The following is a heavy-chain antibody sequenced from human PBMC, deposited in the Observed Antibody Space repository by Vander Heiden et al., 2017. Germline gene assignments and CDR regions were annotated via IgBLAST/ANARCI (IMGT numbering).Heavy chain of an antibody. CDR3: ARDPYSSSSLNWFDP. Sequence: QVQLVQSGAAVKRPGASVKVSCKASGYTFSNYYMHWVRQAPGQGLEWMGIINPRGGSTSYAQKFQGRVTMTRDTSTSTVFMELSSLRSEDTAVYFCARDPYSSSSLNWFDPWGQGTLVTVSS. CDR1: GYTFSNYY. CDR2: INPRGGST. J-gene: IGHJ5*02. D-gene: IGHD6-6*01. V-gene: IGHV1-46*01.